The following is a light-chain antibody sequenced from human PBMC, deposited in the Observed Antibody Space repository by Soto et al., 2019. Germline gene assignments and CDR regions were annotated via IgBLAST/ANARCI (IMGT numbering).Light chain of an antibody. CDR1: QSVNIY. V-gene: IGKV3-15*01. CDR2: GAS. J-gene: IGKJ1*01. Sequence: EIVMTQSPATLSVSPGERATLSGSASQSVNIYLAWYQQKPGQPPRLLIYGASTRATGIPARFSGSGSGTEFTLTISSLQSEDFAVYYCQQYNNWPRTFGQGTKVDIK. CDR3: QQYNNWPRT.